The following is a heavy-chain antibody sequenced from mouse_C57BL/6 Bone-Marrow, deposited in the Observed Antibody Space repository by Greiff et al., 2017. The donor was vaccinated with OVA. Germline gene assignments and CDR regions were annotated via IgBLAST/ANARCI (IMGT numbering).Heavy chain of an antibody. Sequence: EVMLVESGGGLVKPGGSLKLSCAASGFTFSSYAMSWVRQTPEKSLEWVATISDGGSYTYYPANVKGRFTISRDNAKNNLYLQMSHLKSEDTAMYYCARDDYYGSSLFAYWGQGTLVTVSA. J-gene: IGHJ3*01. CDR3: ARDDYYGSSLFAY. CDR1: GFTFSSYA. CDR2: ISDGGSYT. D-gene: IGHD1-1*01. V-gene: IGHV5-4*01.